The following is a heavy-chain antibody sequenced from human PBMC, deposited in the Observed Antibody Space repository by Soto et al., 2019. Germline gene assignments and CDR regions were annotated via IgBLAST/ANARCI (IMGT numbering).Heavy chain of an antibody. CDR3: ASYVRSYYNGMDV. V-gene: IGHV1-8*01. D-gene: IGHD3-16*01. Sequence: QVQLVQSGAEVKKPGASVKVSCKASGYTFSSHDSNWVRQATGQGLEWMGWMNPNSGNTGYAQKFQGRVTMTRNTSRSTAYMELSSLRSEDMAVYYCASYVRSYYNGMDVWGQGTTVTVSS. CDR1: GYTFSSHD. CDR2: MNPNSGNT. J-gene: IGHJ6*02.